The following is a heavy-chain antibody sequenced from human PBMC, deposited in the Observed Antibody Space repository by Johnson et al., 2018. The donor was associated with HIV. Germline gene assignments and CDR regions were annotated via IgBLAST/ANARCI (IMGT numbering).Heavy chain of an antibody. V-gene: IGHV3-30-3*01. CDR3: AKCLGGAARRLLDAFDI. D-gene: IGHD6-6*01. J-gene: IGHJ3*02. CDR1: GFTFGSYA. CDR2: ISYDGSNK. Sequence: QMLLVESGGGVVQPGRSLRLSCAASGFTFGSYAMHWVRQAPGKGLEWVAVISYDGSNKYYADSVKGRFTISRDNSKNTLYLQMNSLRAEETAVYYCAKCLGGAARRLLDAFDIWGQGTMVTVSS.